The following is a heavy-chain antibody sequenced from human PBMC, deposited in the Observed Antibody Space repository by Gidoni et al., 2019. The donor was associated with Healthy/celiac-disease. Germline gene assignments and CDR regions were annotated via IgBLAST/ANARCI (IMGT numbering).Heavy chain of an antibody. J-gene: IGHJ4*02. V-gene: IGHV3-23*01. Sequence: EVQLLESGGGLVQPGGSLRLSCAASGFTFSSYAMSWVRQAPGKGLEWVSAIIGSGGSTYYADSVKGRFTISRDNSKNTLYLQMNSLRAEDTAVYYCAKDVDTAMVPTYYFDYWGQGTLVTVSS. CDR1: GFTFSSYA. CDR3: AKDVDTAMVPTYYFDY. D-gene: IGHD5-18*01. CDR2: IIGSGGST.